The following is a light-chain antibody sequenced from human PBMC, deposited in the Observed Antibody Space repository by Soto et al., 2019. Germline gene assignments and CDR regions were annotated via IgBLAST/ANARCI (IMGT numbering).Light chain of an antibody. V-gene: IGKV3-20*01. CDR3: QQYGSTPPT. J-gene: IGKJ3*01. CDR2: GAS. Sequence: IVLTQSPDTLSLSPGERVTLSCRASQNVSSGYLAWYQQKPGQAPRLLIYGASTRAAGIPDRFSGNGSGTDFALTLTRLELEDFVVYHCQQYGSTPPTFGPGTKVDIK. CDR1: QNVSSGY.